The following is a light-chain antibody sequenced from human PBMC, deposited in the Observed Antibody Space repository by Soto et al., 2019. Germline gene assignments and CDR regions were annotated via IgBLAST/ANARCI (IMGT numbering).Light chain of an antibody. Sequence: EIVLTQSPATLSLSPGERAALSCGASQSVSKYLAWYQQKPGLAPRLLIYDASNRATGIPDRFNGSGSGTDFTLTISSLEPEDFAVYSCQQYGDSPFTFGQGTRLEIK. CDR3: QQYGDSPFT. J-gene: IGKJ5*01. CDR1: QSVSKY. CDR2: DAS. V-gene: IGKV3D-20*01.